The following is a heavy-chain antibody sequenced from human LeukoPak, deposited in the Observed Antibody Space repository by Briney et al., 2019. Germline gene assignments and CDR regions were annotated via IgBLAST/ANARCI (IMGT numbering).Heavy chain of an antibody. V-gene: IGHV3-7*01. J-gene: IGHJ3*02. CDR3: ARIAPYSGSLAHAFDI. CDR2: IKQDGSEK. CDR1: GFTFSSYW. Sequence: QPGGSLRLSCAASGFTFSSYWMSWVRQAPGKGLQWVANIKQDGSEKYYVDSVKGRFTISRDNAKNSLYLQMNSLRAEDTAVYYCARIAPYSGSLAHAFDIWGQGTMVTVSS. D-gene: IGHD1-26*01.